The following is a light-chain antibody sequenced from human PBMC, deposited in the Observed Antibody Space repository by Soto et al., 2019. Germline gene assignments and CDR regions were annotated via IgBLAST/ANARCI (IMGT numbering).Light chain of an antibody. Sequence: EIVLTQSPGTLSLSPGERATLSCRTSQSVSSSYLAWYQQKPGQAPRLLIYDASNRAPGIPARFSGSGSGTDFTLTIDNLEPEDFAIYYCQQRNNWPPITFGQGTRLEIK. CDR1: QSVSSSY. CDR3: QQRNNWPPIT. V-gene: IGKV3D-20*02. J-gene: IGKJ5*01. CDR2: DAS.